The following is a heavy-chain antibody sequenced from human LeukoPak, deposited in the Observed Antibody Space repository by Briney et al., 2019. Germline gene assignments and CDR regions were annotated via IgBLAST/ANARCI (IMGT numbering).Heavy chain of an antibody. CDR2: ISGSGGST. CDR1: GFTFSSYA. Sequence: GGSLRLSCAASGFTFSSYAMSWVRQAPGKGLEWVSAISGSGGSTYYADSVKGRFTISRDNSKNTLYLQMNSLRAGDTAVYYCAKDDGAYCGGDCYSGAFDIWGQGTMVTVSS. V-gene: IGHV3-23*01. D-gene: IGHD2-21*02. J-gene: IGHJ3*02. CDR3: AKDDGAYCGGDCYSGAFDI.